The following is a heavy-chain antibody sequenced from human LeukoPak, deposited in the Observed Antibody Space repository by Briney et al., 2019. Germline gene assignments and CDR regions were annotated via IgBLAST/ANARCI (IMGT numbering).Heavy chain of an antibody. V-gene: IGHV4-39*01. Sequence: SETLPLTCTVSGGSIRSTSYYWGWIRQPPGKGLEWLGSVHYSGSTYDNPSLKSRVTISVDTSKNQFSLKLISVTAADTAVYYCARRSTVAGRGRFDPWGQGTLVTVSS. J-gene: IGHJ5*02. CDR1: GGSIRSTSYY. CDR3: ARRSTVAGRGRFDP. CDR2: VHYSGST. D-gene: IGHD6-19*01.